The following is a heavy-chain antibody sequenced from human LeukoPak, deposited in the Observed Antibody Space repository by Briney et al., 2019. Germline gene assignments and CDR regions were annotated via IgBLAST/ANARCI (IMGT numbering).Heavy chain of an antibody. V-gene: IGHV4-38-2*02. J-gene: IGHJ4*02. Sequence: SETLSLTCTVSGYSISSGYYWGWIRQPPGKGLEWIGSIYHSGSTYYNPSLKSRVTISVDTSKNQFSLKLSSVTAADTAVYYCARHEPTVTRGDYFDYWGQGTLVTVSS. CDR1: GYSISSGYY. D-gene: IGHD4-17*01. CDR2: IYHSGST. CDR3: ARHEPTVTRGDYFDY.